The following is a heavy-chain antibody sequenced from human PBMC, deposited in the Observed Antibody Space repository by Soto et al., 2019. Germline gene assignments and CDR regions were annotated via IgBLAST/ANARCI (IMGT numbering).Heavy chain of an antibody. D-gene: IGHD3-10*01. Sequence: QVQLQESGPGLVKPSETLSLTCTVSGGSISSYYWSWIRQPPGKGLEWIGYIFYSGSTNYNPYLKSRTTMSVEKSKSQFSLKLSSVTAADTAVYYCARTTGSYVFDIWGQGTMVTVSS. V-gene: IGHV4-59*01. CDR1: GGSISSYY. J-gene: IGHJ3*02. CDR2: IFYSGST. CDR3: ARTTGSYVFDI.